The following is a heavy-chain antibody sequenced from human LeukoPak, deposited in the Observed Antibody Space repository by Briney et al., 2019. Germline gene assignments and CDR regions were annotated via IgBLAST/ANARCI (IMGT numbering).Heavy chain of an antibody. CDR1: GYTFTTYY. Sequence: ASVKVSFKASGYTFTTYYMHWVRQAPGQGLEWMGIIDPSGGSTSYAQKFQGRVTMTRDTSTSTVYMELSSLRSDDTAVYSCARLSHPTFDIWGQGNLVTVSS. J-gene: IGHJ3*02. CDR2: IDPSGGST. CDR3: ARLSHPTFDI. V-gene: IGHV1-46*01.